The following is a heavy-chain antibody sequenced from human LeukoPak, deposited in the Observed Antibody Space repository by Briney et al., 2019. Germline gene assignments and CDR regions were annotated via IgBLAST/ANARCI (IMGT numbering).Heavy chain of an antibody. J-gene: IGHJ6*03. CDR3: ARDIRTYGPKTLYYYMDV. V-gene: IGHV3-21*01. Sequence: GGSLRLSCAASGFTFSSSSMNWVRQAPGKGLEWVSSISSSTTYIYYADSVKGRFTISRDNAKNSLYLQMNSLRAEDAAMYYCARDIRTYGPKTLYYYMDVWGKGTTVTVSS. CDR2: ISSSTTYI. CDR1: GFTFSSSS. D-gene: IGHD4-17*01.